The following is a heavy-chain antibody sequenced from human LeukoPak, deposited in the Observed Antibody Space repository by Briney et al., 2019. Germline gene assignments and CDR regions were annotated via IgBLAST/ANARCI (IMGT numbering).Heavy chain of an antibody. CDR1: GGTFSSYA. CDR3: ARDHGSGSKEYDY. V-gene: IGHV1-69*04. J-gene: IGHJ4*02. CDR2: IIPILGIA. Sequence: GSSVKVSCKASGGTFSSYAISWVRQAPGQGLEWMGRIIPILGIANYAQKFQGRVTITADKSTSTAYMELSSLRSEDTAVYYCARDHGSGSKEYDYWGQGTLVTVSS. D-gene: IGHD3-10*01.